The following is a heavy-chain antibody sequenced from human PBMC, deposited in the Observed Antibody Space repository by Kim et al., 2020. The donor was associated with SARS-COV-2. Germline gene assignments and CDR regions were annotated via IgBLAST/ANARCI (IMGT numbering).Heavy chain of an antibody. J-gene: IGHJ4*02. CDR3: ARDLNFWEYAPSGF. Sequence: GGSLRLSCAASRFTFSRYSMTWVRQAPGKGLEWVASISSNSNYIHYAESVKGRFTISRDNAYNILYLQMNNLRAEDTAVYYCARDLNFWEYAPSGFWGQGSLVTVYS. CDR1: RFTFSRYS. D-gene: IGHD3-10*01. V-gene: IGHV3-21*06. CDR2: ISSNSNYI.